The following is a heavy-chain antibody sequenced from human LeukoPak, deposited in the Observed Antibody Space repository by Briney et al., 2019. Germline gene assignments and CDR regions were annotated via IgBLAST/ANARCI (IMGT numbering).Heavy chain of an antibody. CDR1: GFTFSSYG. J-gene: IGHJ4*02. V-gene: IGHV3-30*18. CDR2: ISYDGSNK. CDR3: AKDSLDY. Sequence: GGSLRLSCAASGFTFSSYGMHWVRQAPGKGLEWVAVISYDGSNKYYADSVKGRFTISRDNSKNTLYLRMNSLRAEDTAVYYCAKDSLDYWGQGTLVTVSS.